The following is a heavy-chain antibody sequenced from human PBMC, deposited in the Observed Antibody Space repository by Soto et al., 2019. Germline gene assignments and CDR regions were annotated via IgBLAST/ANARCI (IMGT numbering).Heavy chain of an antibody. Sequence: GGSLRLSCAASGFTFSSYSMNWVRQAPGKGLEWVSSISSSSSYIYYADSVKGRFTISRDNAKNSLYLQMNSLRAEDTAVYYCAREVGYDSSGYFTYYYYYGMDVWGQGTTVTVSS. V-gene: IGHV3-21*01. CDR2: ISSSSSYI. CDR1: GFTFSSYS. J-gene: IGHJ6*02. CDR3: AREVGYDSSGYFTYYYYYGMDV. D-gene: IGHD3-22*01.